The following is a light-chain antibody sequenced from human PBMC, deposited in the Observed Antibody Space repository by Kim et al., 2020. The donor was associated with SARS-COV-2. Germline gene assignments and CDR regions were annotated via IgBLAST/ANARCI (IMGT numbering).Light chain of an antibody. CDR2: AAS. V-gene: IGKV1-27*01. Sequence: SVGHRVTINCRASQGISNFLAWYQQKPGKAPRLLIYAASTLQSGVPSRFSGSGSGTDFTLTISRLQPEDVATYYCQKYNSAPPLTFGGGTKVDIK. CDR3: QKYNSAPPLT. J-gene: IGKJ4*01. CDR1: QGISNF.